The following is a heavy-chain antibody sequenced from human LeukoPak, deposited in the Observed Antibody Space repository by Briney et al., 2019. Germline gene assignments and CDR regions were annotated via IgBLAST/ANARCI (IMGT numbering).Heavy chain of an antibody. CDR3: ARVNFGYYYGMDV. J-gene: IGHJ6*02. CDR2: IIPIFGTA. V-gene: IGHV1-69*13. D-gene: IGHD3-3*01. Sequence: SVKVSCTASGGTFSSYAISWVRQAPGQGLEWMGGIIPIFGTANYAQKFQGRVTITADESTSTAYMELSSLRSEDTAVYYCARVNFGYYYGMDVWGQGTTVTVSS. CDR1: GGTFSSYA.